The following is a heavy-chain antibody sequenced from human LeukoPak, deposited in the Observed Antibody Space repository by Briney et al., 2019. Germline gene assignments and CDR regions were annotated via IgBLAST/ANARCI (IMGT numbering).Heavy chain of an antibody. CDR3: AKDRPNYYGSNGHYYRRDGDY. V-gene: IGHV3-23*01. CDR1: GFTFSTYA. CDR2: ITSSGEST. D-gene: IGHD3-22*01. J-gene: IGHJ4*02. Sequence: PGGSLRLSCAASGFTFSTYAMSWVRQAPGKGLEWVSSITSSGESTYYAGSVKGQFTISRDNSKNTVYLQMNSLGAEDTAVYYCAKDRPNYYGSNGHYYRRDGDYWGQGTLVTVSS.